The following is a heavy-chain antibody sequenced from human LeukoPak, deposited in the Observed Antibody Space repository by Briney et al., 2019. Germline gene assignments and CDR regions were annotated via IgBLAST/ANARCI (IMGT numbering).Heavy chain of an antibody. Sequence: PSETLSLTCAVYGGSFSGYYWSWIRQPPGKGLEWIGEINHSGSTDYNPSLKSRVTISVDTSKNQFSLKLSSVTAADTAVYYCARGMHSSSWYYYYYYMDVWGKGTTVTVSS. D-gene: IGHD6-13*01. V-gene: IGHV4-34*01. CDR1: GGSFSGYY. CDR2: INHSGST. J-gene: IGHJ6*03. CDR3: ARGMHSSSWYYYYYYMDV.